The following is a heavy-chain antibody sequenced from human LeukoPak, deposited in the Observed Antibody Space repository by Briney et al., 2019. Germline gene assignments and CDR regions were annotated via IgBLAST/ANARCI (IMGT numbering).Heavy chain of an antibody. CDR2: IYYSGST. Sequence: SETLSLTCTVSGGSISSYYWSWIRQPPGKGLEWIGYIYYSGSTNYNPSLKSRVTISVDTSKNQFSLKLSSVTAADTAVYYCARQTYGSGSHRFDYWGQGTLVTVSS. CDR3: ARQTYGSGSHRFDY. V-gene: IGHV4-59*01. D-gene: IGHD3-10*01. J-gene: IGHJ4*02. CDR1: GGSISSYY.